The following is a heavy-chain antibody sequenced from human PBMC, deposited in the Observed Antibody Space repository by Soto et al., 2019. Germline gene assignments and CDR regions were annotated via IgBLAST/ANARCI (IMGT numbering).Heavy chain of an antibody. CDR1: GFTFSSYG. Sequence: QVQLVESGGGVVQPGRSLRLSCAASGFTFSSYGMHWVRQAPGKGLEWVAVISYDGSNKYYADSVKGRFTISRDNSKNTLYLQMNSLRAEDRAVYYCAKDQEGCSGGSCYPTFDYWGQGTLVTGSS. V-gene: IGHV3-30*18. CDR2: ISYDGSNK. CDR3: AKDQEGCSGGSCYPTFDY. D-gene: IGHD2-15*01. J-gene: IGHJ4*02.